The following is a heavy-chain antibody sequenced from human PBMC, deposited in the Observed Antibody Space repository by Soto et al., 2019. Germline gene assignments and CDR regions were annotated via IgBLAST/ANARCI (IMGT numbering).Heavy chain of an antibody. CDR1: GFTFCSYG. J-gene: IGHJ4*02. CDR2: IWYDGSNK. Sequence: GGSLRLSCAASGFTFCSYGMHWVRQAPGKGLEWVAVIWYDGSNKYYADSVKGRFTISRDNSKNTLYLQMNSLRAEDTALYYCARSGNYRLDCWGQGTMVTVSS. CDR3: ARSGNYRLDC. D-gene: IGHD1-26*01. V-gene: IGHV3-33*01.